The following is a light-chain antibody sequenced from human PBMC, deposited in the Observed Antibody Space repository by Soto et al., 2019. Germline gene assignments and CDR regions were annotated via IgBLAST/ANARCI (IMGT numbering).Light chain of an antibody. V-gene: IGLV2-8*01. CDR2: EVS. CDR1: SSDVGGYNY. J-gene: IGLJ1*01. CDR3: SSYAGSNNFV. Sequence: QSALTQPPSASGSPGQSVTISCTGTSSDVGGYNYVPWYQQHPGKAPKLMIYEVSKRPSGVPYRFSGSKSGNTASLTVSGLQAEDEADYYCSSYAGSNNFVFGSGTKVTV.